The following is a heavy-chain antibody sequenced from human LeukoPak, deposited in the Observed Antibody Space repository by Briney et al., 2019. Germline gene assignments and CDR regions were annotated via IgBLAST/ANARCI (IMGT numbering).Heavy chain of an antibody. D-gene: IGHD1-26*01. CDR3: ARGQSGSYDFDY. CDR1: GFTFSSYW. CDR2: IKQAGSEK. J-gene: IGHJ4*02. V-gene: IGHV3-7*01. Sequence: AGSLRLSCAASGFTFSSYWMSWVRQPPGKGLEWVANIKQAGSEKYYVDSVKGRFTISRDNAKSSLYLQMSSLRAEDTAVYYCARGQSGSYDFDYWGQGTLVTVSS.